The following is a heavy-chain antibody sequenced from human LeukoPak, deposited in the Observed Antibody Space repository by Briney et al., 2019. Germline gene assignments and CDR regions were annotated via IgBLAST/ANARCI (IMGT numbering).Heavy chain of an antibody. Sequence: PSETLSLTCTVSGGSISSYYWNWIRQAPGKGLEWIGYIHYSGSTNHNSSLKSRVTISVDTSKNQYSPKLSSVTAADTAVYYCARDGVAGGFDYWGQGTLVTVSS. CDR3: ARDGVAGGFDY. CDR2: IHYSGST. D-gene: IGHD6-19*01. V-gene: IGHV4-59*01. J-gene: IGHJ4*02. CDR1: GGSISSYY.